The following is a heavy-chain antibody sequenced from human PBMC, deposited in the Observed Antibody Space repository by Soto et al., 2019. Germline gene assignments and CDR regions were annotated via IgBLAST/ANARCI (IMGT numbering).Heavy chain of an antibody. D-gene: IGHD3-22*01. CDR2: INPNSGGT. CDR3: ARDRGYYDSSGYYPVYGMDV. CDR1: GYTFTGYY. J-gene: IGHJ6*02. V-gene: IGHV1-2*04. Sequence: ASVKVSCKASGYTFTGYYMHWVRQAPGQGLEWMGWINPNSGGTNYAQKFQGWVTMTRDTSISTAYMELSRLRSDDTAVYYCARDRGYYDSSGYYPVYGMDVWGQGTTVTVSS.